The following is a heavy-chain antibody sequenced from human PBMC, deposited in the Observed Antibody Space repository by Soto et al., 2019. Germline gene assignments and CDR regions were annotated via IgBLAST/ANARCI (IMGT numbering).Heavy chain of an antibody. CDR3: ARDRKYYDILTGYYSPAEYYFDY. Sequence: GASVKVSCKASGYTFTSYGISWVRQAPGQGLEWMGWTSAYNGNTNYAQKLQGRVTMTTDTSTSTAYMELRSLRSDDTAVYYCARDRKYYDILTGYYSPAEYYFDYWGQGTLVTVSS. D-gene: IGHD3-9*01. J-gene: IGHJ4*02. V-gene: IGHV1-18*01. CDR2: TSAYNGNT. CDR1: GYTFTSYG.